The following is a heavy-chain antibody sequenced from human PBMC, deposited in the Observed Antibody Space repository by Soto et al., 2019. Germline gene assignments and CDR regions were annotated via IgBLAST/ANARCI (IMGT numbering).Heavy chain of an antibody. CDR1: GVSITSGAYY. Sequence: TLSLTCTLSGVSITSGAYYWTWVRQHPGKGLEWIGYIYYNGNTYFSPSLKSRLTISIDTSKNQFSLKLSSVTAADTAMYYCARARLRAVYAFDFWGQGTMVNVS. D-gene: IGHD4-17*01. CDR3: ARARLRAVYAFDF. J-gene: IGHJ3*01. CDR2: IYYNGNT. V-gene: IGHV4-31*03.